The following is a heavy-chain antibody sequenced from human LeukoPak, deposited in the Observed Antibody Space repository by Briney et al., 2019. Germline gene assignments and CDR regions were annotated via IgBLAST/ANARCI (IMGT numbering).Heavy chain of an antibody. J-gene: IGHJ4*02. Sequence: ASVTVSCKASGYTLTSYGISWVRQAPGQGLEGMGWISAYNGNTNYAQKLQGRVTMTTDTSTSTAYMELRSLRSDDTAVYYCARGRYDYVWGSYLLGLDYWGQGTMVTVSS. CDR2: ISAYNGNT. D-gene: IGHD3-16*02. CDR1: GYTLTSYG. V-gene: IGHV1-18*01. CDR3: ARGRYDYVWGSYLLGLDY.